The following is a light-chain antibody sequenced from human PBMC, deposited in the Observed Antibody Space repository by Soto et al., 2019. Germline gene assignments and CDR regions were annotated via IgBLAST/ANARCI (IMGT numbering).Light chain of an antibody. CDR3: QQRSNWPIT. J-gene: IGKJ5*01. CDR1: QSVSSS. V-gene: IGKV3-11*01. Sequence: EIVMTQSPATLSVSPGERATLSCRASQSVSSSLAWYQQKPGEAPRLLLYGASTRPTGIPARFSGSGSGTDFTLTISSLEPEDFAVYYCQQRSNWPITFGQGTRLEIK. CDR2: GAS.